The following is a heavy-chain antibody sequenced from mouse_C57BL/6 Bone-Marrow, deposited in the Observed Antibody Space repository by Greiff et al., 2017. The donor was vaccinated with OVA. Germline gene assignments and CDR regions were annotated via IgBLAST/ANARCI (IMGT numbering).Heavy chain of an antibody. Sequence: QVQLQQPGAELVKPGASVKVSCKASGYTFTSYWMHWVKQRPGQGLEWIGRIHPSDSDTNYNQKFKGKATLTVDKSSSTAYMQLSSLTSEDSAVYYCASDYDYDGEAYYFDYWGQGTTLTVSS. J-gene: IGHJ2*01. CDR2: IHPSDSDT. CDR1: GYTFTSYW. CDR3: ASDYDYDGEAYYFDY. V-gene: IGHV1-74*01. D-gene: IGHD2-4*01.